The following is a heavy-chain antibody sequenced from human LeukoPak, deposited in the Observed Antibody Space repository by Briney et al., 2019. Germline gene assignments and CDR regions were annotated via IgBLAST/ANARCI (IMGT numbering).Heavy chain of an antibody. Sequence: SETLSLTCTVSGVSISSSSYYWGWIRQPPGKGLEWIGSIYYSGSTYYNPSLKSRVTISVDTSKNQFSLKLSSVTAADTAVYYCAREKSDYGDYEGGYFDYWGQGTLVTVSS. CDR1: GVSISSSSYY. D-gene: IGHD4-17*01. J-gene: IGHJ4*02. CDR3: AREKSDYGDYEGGYFDY. CDR2: IYYSGST. V-gene: IGHV4-39*07.